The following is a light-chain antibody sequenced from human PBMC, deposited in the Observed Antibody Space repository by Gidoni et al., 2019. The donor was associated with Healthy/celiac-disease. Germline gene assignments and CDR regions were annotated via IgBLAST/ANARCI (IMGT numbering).Light chain of an antibody. CDR2: AAS. J-gene: IGKJ1*01. CDR1: QGISSY. Sequence: DIHLTQSPSFLSASVGDRVTITCRASQGISSYLAWYQQKPGKAPKLLIYAASTLQSGVPSRFSGSGSGTEFTLTISSLQPEDFATYYCQQLNSYPRTFGQXTKVEIK. V-gene: IGKV1-9*01. CDR3: QQLNSYPRT.